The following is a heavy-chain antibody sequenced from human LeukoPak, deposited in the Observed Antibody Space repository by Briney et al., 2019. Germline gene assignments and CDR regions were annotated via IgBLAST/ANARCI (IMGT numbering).Heavy chain of an antibody. CDR2: ISYDGSNK. V-gene: IGHV3-30*18. CDR3: AKDYCSGGSCSQYYFDY. J-gene: IGHJ4*02. Sequence: GGSLRLSCAASGFTFSSYGMHWVRQAPGKGLEWVAVISYDGSNKYYADSVKGRFTISRDNSKNTLYLQMNSLRAEDTAVYYCAKDYCSGGSCSQYYFDYWGQGTLVTVSS. D-gene: IGHD2-15*01. CDR1: GFTFSSYG.